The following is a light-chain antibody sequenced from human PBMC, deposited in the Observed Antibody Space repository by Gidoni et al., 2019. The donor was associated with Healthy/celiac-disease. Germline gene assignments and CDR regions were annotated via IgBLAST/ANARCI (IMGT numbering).Light chain of an antibody. CDR3: QQFSSSLWS. CDR2: GAS. J-gene: IGKJ1*01. V-gene: IGKV3-20*01. CDR1: QSISSTY. Sequence: EIVLTPSPGTLSLSPGERATLACRASQSISSTYLSWYQQKPGQAPRRLISGASSRATGIPDRFSGSGSGTVFTLTISRLEPEDFAVYYCQQFSSSLWSFGQGTRVEIK.